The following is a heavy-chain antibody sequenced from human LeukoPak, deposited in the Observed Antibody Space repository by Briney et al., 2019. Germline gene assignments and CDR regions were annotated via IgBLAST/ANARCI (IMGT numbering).Heavy chain of an antibody. CDR3: ARLGSSSSWFYYFDY. CDR2: IYYSGST. J-gene: IGHJ4*02. CDR1: GGSISSSSYY. V-gene: IGHV4-39*01. D-gene: IGHD6-13*01. Sequence: SETLSLTCTVSGGSISSSSYYWGWIRQPPGKGLEWIGSIYYSGSTYYNPSLKSRVTISVDTSKNQFSLKLSSVTAADKAVYYCARLGSSSSWFYYFDYWGQGTLVTVSS.